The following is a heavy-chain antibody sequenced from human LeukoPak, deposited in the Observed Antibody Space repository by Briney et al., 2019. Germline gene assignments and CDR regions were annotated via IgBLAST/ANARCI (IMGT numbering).Heavy chain of an antibody. D-gene: IGHD3-22*01. CDR3: ARDRRYYDSSGYIRGFDY. V-gene: IGHV4-4*02. CDR2: IYHSGST. J-gene: IGHJ4*02. CDR1: GGSISSSNW. Sequence: PSGTLSLTCAVSGGSISSSNWWSWVRQPPGKGLEWIGEIYHSGSTNYNPSLKSRVTISVDKSKNQFSLKLSSVTAADTAVYYCARDRRYYDSSGYIRGFDYWGQGTLVTVSS.